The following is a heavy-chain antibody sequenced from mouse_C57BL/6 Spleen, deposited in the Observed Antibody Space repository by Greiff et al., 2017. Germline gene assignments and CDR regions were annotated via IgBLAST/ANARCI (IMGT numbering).Heavy chain of an antibody. Sequence: LQESGAELVRPGASVTLSCKASGYTFTDYEMHWVKQTPVHGLEWIGAIDPETGGTAYNQKFKGKAILTADKSSSTAYMELRSLTSEDSAVYYCTRSGSMVTTNYFDYWGQGTTLTVSS. V-gene: IGHV1-15*01. CDR1: GYTFTDYE. CDR3: TRSGSMVTTNYFDY. D-gene: IGHD2-2*01. CDR2: IDPETGGT. J-gene: IGHJ2*01.